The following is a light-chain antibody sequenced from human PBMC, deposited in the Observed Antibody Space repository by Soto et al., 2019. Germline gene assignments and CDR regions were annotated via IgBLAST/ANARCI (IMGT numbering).Light chain of an antibody. CDR3: QQYGSSPPIT. V-gene: IGKV3D-20*01. CDR1: QSVISSY. CDR2: DAS. Sequence: EIVLTQSPATLSLSPGERATLSCGASQSVISSYLAWYQQKPGLAPRLLIYDASSRATGIPDRFSGSGSGTDFTLTISRLEPEDFAVYYCQQYGSSPPITVGQGTRLEIK. J-gene: IGKJ5*01.